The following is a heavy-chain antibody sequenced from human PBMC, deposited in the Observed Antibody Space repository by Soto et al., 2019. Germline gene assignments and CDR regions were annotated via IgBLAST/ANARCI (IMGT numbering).Heavy chain of an antibody. CDR2: ISYDGSNK. CDR1: GFTFSSYG. D-gene: IGHD6-13*01. Sequence: GGSLRLSCAASGFTFSSYGMHWVRQAPGKGLEWVAVISYDGSNKYYADSVRARFTISRDNSKNTLYLQVNSLRAEDTAVYYCAISPPGSSWWPPFDYWGQGTLVTVPQ. V-gene: IGHV3-30*03. CDR3: AISPPGSSWWPPFDY. J-gene: IGHJ4*02.